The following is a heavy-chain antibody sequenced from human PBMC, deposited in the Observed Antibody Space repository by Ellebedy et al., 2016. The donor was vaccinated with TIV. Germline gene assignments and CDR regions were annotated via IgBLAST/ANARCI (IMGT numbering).Heavy chain of an antibody. CDR2: ITSSGGSI. D-gene: IGHD6-19*01. CDR1: GFTFSDYY. J-gene: IGHJ4*02. CDR3: ARTSGWYGGYYFDY. V-gene: IGHV3-11*01. Sequence: GESLKISCAASGFTFSDYYMTWNRQAPGKGLEWVSYITSSGGSIYYAASVEGRFTISRDNAKNSLYLQMNSLRAEDTAVYYCARTSGWYGGYYFDYWGQGTLVTVSS.